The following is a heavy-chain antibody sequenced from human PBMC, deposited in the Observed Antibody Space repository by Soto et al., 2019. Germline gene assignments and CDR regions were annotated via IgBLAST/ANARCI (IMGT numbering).Heavy chain of an antibody. CDR1: GYKFTTYF. J-gene: IGHJ1*01. CDR3: VRGYCTTSPCSGDFQS. Sequence: ASVKVSCKAPGYKFTTYFIHWVRQAPGQGLEWMGMIHPSGDTGYAQKFRGRVTMTIDTSTTTAYMELRNLTSEDTAVYFSVRGYCTTSPCSGDFQSWGQGTLVTVSS. D-gene: IGHD2-15*01. CDR2: IHPSGDT. V-gene: IGHV1-46*01.